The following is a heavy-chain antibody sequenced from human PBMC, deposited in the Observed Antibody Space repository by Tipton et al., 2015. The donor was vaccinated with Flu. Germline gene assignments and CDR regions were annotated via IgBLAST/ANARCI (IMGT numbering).Heavy chain of an antibody. CDR2: IYTSGST. CDR3: ARDLRFLEWVYGMDV. J-gene: IGHJ6*02. D-gene: IGHD3-3*01. V-gene: IGHV4-4*07. Sequence: TLSLTCTVSGGSISSYYWSWIRQPAGKGLEWIGRIYTSGSTNYNPSLKSRVTMSVDTSKNQFSLKLSSVTAADTAVYYCARDLRFLEWVYGMDVWGQGTTVTVSS. CDR1: GGSISSYY.